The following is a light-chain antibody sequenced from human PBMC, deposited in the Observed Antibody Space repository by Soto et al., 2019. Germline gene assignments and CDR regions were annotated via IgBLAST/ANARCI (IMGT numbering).Light chain of an antibody. CDR3: QQSYTTPWT. CDR2: AAS. Sequence: DIQMTQSPSTLSASVGDRVTITCRASQSISVWLAWYQQKAGKAPKLLIYAASSLQSGVPSRFSGSGSGTDFTLTISSLQPEDFATYYCQQSYTTPWTFGQGTKVDIK. CDR1: QSISVW. J-gene: IGKJ1*01. V-gene: IGKV1-39*01.